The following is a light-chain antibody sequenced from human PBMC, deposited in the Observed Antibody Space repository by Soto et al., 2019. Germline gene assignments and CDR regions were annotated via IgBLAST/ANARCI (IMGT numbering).Light chain of an antibody. CDR2: SNN. CDR1: SSNIGSKP. V-gene: IGLV1-44*01. J-gene: IGLJ1*01. Sequence: QSVLTQPPSASGTPGQRVTISCSGSSSNIGSKPVNWYQQLPGTAPKLLIYSNNQRPSGVPDRFSGSKSGTSASLAISGLQSEDEADYYCAAWDVSLNVYVFATGTKVTVL. CDR3: AAWDVSLNVYV.